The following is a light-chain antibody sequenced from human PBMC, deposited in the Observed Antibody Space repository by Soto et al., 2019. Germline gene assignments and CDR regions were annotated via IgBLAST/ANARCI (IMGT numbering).Light chain of an antibody. J-gene: IGKJ1*01. CDR3: QQYNNWPWT. Sequence: EIVMTQSPATLSLSPGERATLSCRTSQSVSYNLAWYQQKPGQAPRLLINGASTRAIGIPDRFSGSGSGTEFTLTISSLQSEDFAVYYCQQYNNWPWTFGQGTKVEVK. CDR1: QSVSYN. CDR2: GAS. V-gene: IGKV3-15*01.